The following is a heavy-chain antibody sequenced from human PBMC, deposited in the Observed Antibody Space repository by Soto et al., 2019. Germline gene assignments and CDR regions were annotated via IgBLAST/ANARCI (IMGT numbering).Heavy chain of an antibody. CDR1: GGTFSNSA. CDR2: IMPIFRTP. J-gene: IGHJ6*02. D-gene: IGHD5-12*01. V-gene: IGHV1-69*12. Sequence: QVQLEQSGAEVKKPGSSVKVSCKASGGTFSNSAISWVRQAPGQGLEWMGGIMPIFRTPDYAQKFQGRGTVTADESTSTAYMELSGLRSDDTAVYYCARYKDRLQLGGNYYYMLDVWGQGTTVNVSS. CDR3: ARYKDRLQLGGNYYYMLDV.